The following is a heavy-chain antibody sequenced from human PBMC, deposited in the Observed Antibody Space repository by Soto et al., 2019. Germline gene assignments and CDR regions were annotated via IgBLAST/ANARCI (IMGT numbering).Heavy chain of an antibody. D-gene: IGHD5-18*01. V-gene: IGHV4-31*02. Sequence: SETLSLTCTVSGGSIRIGGYYWSCFRRNPRKGLEWIGNIYYSGNTYYNPSLKSRLTISVDTSKNQFSLNLSSVTAADTAVYYCARDRLMATAGTARHYFGLDVWGQGTTVTVSS. CDR2: IYYSGNT. J-gene: IGHJ6*02. CDR3: ARDRLMATAGTARHYFGLDV. CDR1: GGSIRIGGYY.